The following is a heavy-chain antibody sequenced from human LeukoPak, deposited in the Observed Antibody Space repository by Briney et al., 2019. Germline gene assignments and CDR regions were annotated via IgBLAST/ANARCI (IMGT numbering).Heavy chain of an antibody. V-gene: IGHV3-21*01. CDR2: ISSSSSYI. CDR1: GFTFSSYS. J-gene: IGHJ4*02. CDR3: ARDKGGIAAAGRDY. D-gene: IGHD6-13*01. Sequence: GGSLRLSCAASGFTFSSYSMNWVRQAPGKGLEWVSSISSSSSYIYYADSVKGRFTISRDNAKNSLYLQTNSLRAEDTAVYYCARDKGGIAAAGRDYWGQGTLVTVSS.